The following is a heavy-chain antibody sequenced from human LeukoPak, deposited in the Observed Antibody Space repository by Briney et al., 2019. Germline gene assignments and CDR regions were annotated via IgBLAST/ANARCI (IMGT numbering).Heavy chain of an antibody. CDR3: AKHFCTGLDCSLFDS. D-gene: IGHD3/OR15-3a*01. CDR2: IRSAVETT. Sequence: GGSLRLSCAASGFTMSHYGVSWVRQAPGKGLEWISGIRSAVETTHYADSVKGRFIISRDDSKNALSLQLNSLRPEDTALYYCAKHFCTGLDCSLFDSWGQGTLVTVSS. V-gene: IGHV3-23*01. CDR1: GFTMSHYG. J-gene: IGHJ4*02.